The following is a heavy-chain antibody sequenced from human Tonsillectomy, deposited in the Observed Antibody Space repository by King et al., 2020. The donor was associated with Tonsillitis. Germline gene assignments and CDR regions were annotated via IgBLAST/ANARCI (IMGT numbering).Heavy chain of an antibody. V-gene: IGHV2-5*01. CDR2: IYWNDDK. CDR3: AHRNSSGSWFDP. D-gene: IGHD6-13*01. J-gene: IGHJ5*02. CDR1: GFSLSTSGVG. Sequence: TLKESGPTLVKPTQTLTLTCTFSGFSLSTSGVGVGWILQPPGKPLEWLALIYWNDDKRYSPSLKSRLTITKDTSKTQVVLTMTNMDPVDTATYYCAHRNSSGSWFDPWGQGTLVTVSS.